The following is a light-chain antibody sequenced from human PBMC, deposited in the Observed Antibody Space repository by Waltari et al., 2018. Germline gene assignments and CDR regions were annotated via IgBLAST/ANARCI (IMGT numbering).Light chain of an antibody. CDR1: QSVLYSSNNKNY. Sequence: DIVMTQSPDSLAVSLGERATINCNFSQSVLYSSNNKNYLAWYQQKPGQPPKLLIYWASTRESGVPDRFSGSGSGTDFTLTISSLQAEDVAVYYCQQYYSTPLTFGPGTKVDIK. CDR2: WAS. J-gene: IGKJ3*01. V-gene: IGKV4-1*01. CDR3: QQYYSTPLT.